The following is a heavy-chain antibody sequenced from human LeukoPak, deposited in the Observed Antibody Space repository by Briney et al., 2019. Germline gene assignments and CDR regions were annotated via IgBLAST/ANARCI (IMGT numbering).Heavy chain of an antibody. CDR2: INPTGGST. J-gene: IGHJ4*02. CDR3: ARDRRSSRYYYDSSGYSDY. V-gene: IGHV1-46*01. Sequence: ASVKVSCKASGYTFPSYFMHWVRQAPGQGLEWMGIINPTGGSTTYAQKFQGRVTMTRDTSTSTVYMELRSLRSDDTAVYYCARDRRSSRYYYDSSGYSDYWGQGTLVTVSS. D-gene: IGHD3-22*01. CDR1: GYTFPSYF.